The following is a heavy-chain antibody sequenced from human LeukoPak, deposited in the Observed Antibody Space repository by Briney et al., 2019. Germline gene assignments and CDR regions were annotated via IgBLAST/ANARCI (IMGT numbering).Heavy chain of an antibody. V-gene: IGHV4-34*01. J-gene: IGHJ4*02. CDR2: INHSGST. CDR3: ARSNHRYCSSSSCYTFGY. CDR1: GGSFSGYY. D-gene: IGHD2-2*02. Sequence: SETLSLTCAVYGGSFSGYYWSWIRQPPGKGLEWIGEINHSGSTNYNPSLKSRVTISADTSKNQFSLKLSSVTAADTAVYYCARSNHRYCSSSSCYTFGYWGQGTLVTVSS.